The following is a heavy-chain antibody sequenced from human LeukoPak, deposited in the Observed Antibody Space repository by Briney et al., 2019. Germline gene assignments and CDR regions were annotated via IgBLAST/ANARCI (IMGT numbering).Heavy chain of an antibody. J-gene: IGHJ4*02. V-gene: IGHV3-23*01. CDR1: GFSFSSCD. CDR2: ISGGADST. CDR3: VKASDYSGHDPVGDY. Sequence: PGGSLRLSCAASGFSFSSCDMVWVRQAPGKGPDWVSSISGGADSTYYAYSVKGRFTISRDNAKNTLYLQTNNRRVEDTAIYYSVKASDYSGHDPVGDYSGQGDLVTVSS. D-gene: IGHD5-12*01.